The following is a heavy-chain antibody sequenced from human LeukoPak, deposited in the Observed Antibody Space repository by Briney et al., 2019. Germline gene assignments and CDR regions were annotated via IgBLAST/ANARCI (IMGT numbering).Heavy chain of an antibody. CDR2: IPSSGGST. Sequence: GGSLRLSCVASGFTFSSNVMIRVRQAPGKGLEWVSSIPSSGGSTYYADSVKGRFTISRDNSKNSLYLQMNSLRAEDTAVYYCAKESSGGWYFDYWGQGTLVTVSS. V-gene: IGHV3-23*01. D-gene: IGHD6-19*01. J-gene: IGHJ4*02. CDR3: AKESSGGWYFDY. CDR1: GFTFSSNV.